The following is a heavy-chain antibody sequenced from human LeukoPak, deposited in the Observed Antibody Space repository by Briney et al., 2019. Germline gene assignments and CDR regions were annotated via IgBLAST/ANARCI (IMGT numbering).Heavy chain of an antibody. J-gene: IGHJ4*02. CDR1: GFTFSSYE. Sequence: GGSLRLSCAASGFTFSSYEMNWVRQAPGKGLEWVSYISSSGSTIYYADSVKGRFTISRGNAKNSLYLQMNSLRAEDTAVYYCARDPPGGVLDYWGQGTLVTVSS. D-gene: IGHD3-16*01. CDR2: ISSSGSTI. V-gene: IGHV3-48*03. CDR3: ARDPPGGVLDY.